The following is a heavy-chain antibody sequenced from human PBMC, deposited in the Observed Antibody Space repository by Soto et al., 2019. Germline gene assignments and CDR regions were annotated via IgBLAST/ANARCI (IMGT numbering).Heavy chain of an antibody. Sequence: GGSLRLSCAASGFTFSSYWMDWVRHTTGKGLVWVSCINSSSSNKSYADSVKGRFTISRDNAKNSLYVEMNSLRAEDTAVYYCARFLGSGSYRSDYWGQGTLVTVSS. V-gene: IGHV3-21*01. J-gene: IGHJ4*02. CDR3: ARFLGSGSYRSDY. CDR2: INSSSSNK. CDR1: GFTFSSYW. D-gene: IGHD3-10*01.